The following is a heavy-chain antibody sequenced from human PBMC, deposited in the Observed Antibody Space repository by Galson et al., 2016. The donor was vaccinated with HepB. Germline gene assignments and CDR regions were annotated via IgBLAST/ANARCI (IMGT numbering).Heavy chain of an antibody. CDR2: ISHDRGNK. Sequence: SLRLSCAASGFTFSTYAMHWVRQAPGKGLEWVAIISHDRGNKYYADSVKGRFTISRDNSKSTLFLQMNSLRTEDTAVYYCARGLEPTGDAFDIWGQGTMVTVSS. J-gene: IGHJ3*02. V-gene: IGHV3-30-3*01. D-gene: IGHD3-3*01. CDR3: ARGLEPTGDAFDI. CDR1: GFTFSTYA.